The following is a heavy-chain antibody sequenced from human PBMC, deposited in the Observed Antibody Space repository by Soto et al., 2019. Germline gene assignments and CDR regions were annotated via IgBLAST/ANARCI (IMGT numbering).Heavy chain of an antibody. CDR1: GFTFRSYS. CDR2: ISSSSSTI. CDR3: ARPLRSYDSSGFAFDI. Sequence: PGGSLRLSCASSGFTFRSYSMNWVRQAPGKGLEWVSYISSSSSTIYYADSVKGRFTISRDNAKNSLYLQMNSLRDEDTAVYYCARPLRSYDSSGFAFDIWGQGTMVTVSS. V-gene: IGHV3-48*02. D-gene: IGHD3-22*01. J-gene: IGHJ3*02.